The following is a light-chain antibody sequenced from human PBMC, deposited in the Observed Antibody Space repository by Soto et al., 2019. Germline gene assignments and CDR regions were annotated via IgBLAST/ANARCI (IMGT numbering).Light chain of an antibody. Sequence: SYELTQPPSVSVSSGQTASMPCSGDKLGDKYACWYQQKPGQSPVLVIYHDTKRPSGIPERFSGSNSGNTATLTISGTQAMDEADYYCQAWDSSTAVFGGGTKLTVL. V-gene: IGLV3-1*01. CDR1: KLGDKY. J-gene: IGLJ2*01. CDR2: HDT. CDR3: QAWDSSTAV.